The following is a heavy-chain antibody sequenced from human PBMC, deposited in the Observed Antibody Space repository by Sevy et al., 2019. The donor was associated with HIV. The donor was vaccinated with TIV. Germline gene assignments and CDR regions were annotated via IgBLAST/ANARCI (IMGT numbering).Heavy chain of an antibody. CDR2: INPDSGGQ. J-gene: IGHJ4*02. Sequence: ASVKVSCKASGYTFTGYYMHWVRQAPGQGLEWMGGINPDSGGQNYAPKFQGRVTQTRDTSISTAYMELSRLKSDDTAVYYCVRDDRDGYFDYWGQGTLVTVSS. V-gene: IGHV1-2*02. CDR3: VRDDRDGYFDY. CDR1: GYTFTGYY.